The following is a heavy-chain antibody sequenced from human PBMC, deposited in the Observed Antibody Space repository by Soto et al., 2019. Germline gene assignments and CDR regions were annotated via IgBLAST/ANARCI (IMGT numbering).Heavy chain of an antibody. Sequence: QTWGSLRLSCAASGFTFSDYYMSWIRQAPGKGLEWVSAISSSGGSTYYADSVKGRFTISRDNSKNTLYLQMNSLRAEDTAVYYCAKDPRTSPHAFDIWGQGTMVTVSS. J-gene: IGHJ3*02. CDR2: ISSSGGST. D-gene: IGHD2-2*01. CDR3: AKDPRTSPHAFDI. V-gene: IGHV3-23*01. CDR1: GFTFSDYY.